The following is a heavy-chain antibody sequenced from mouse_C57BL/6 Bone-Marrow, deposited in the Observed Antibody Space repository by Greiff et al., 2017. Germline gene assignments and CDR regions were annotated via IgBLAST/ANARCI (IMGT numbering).Heavy chain of an antibody. V-gene: IGHV1-81*01. Sequence: QVQLQQSGAELARPGASVKLSCKASGYTFTSYGISWVKQRTGQGLEWIGEIYPRSGNTYYNEKFKGKATLTADKSSSTAYMELRSLTSEDSAVXFCARSYDGYWYFDVWGTGTTVTVSS. CDR3: ARSYDGYWYFDV. CDR2: IYPRSGNT. CDR1: GYTFTSYG. D-gene: IGHD2-3*01. J-gene: IGHJ1*03.